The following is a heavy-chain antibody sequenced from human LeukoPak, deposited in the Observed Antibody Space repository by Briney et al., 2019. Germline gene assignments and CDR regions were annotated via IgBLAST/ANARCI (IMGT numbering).Heavy chain of an antibody. CDR1: GFTFTSYS. Sequence: GGSLRLSCAASGFTFTSYSMNWVRQAPGKGLEWVSYISSTSNTIYYADSVRGRFTISRDYAKNSLFLQMISLRAEDAAVYYCARGPSYSSSTFHFDFWGQGTLVTVSS. J-gene: IGHJ4*02. V-gene: IGHV3-48*01. CDR3: ARGPSYSSSTFHFDF. D-gene: IGHD6-6*01. CDR2: ISSTSNTI.